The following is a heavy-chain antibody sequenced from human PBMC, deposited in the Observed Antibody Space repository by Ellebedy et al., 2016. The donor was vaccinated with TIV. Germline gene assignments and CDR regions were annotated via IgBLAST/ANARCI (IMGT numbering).Heavy chain of an antibody. J-gene: IGHJ4*02. CDR1: GYTFSSYD. Sequence: AASVKVSCKASGYTFSSYDINWVRQAAGQGLEWMGWLNPNSGNTGYAQKFQGRVTMTSDTSISTAYLELGSLRFDDTAVYYCARLKAYINRSGYLDDWGQGTLVTVSS. CDR3: ARLKAYINRSGYLDD. V-gene: IGHV1-8*01. D-gene: IGHD3-22*01. CDR2: LNPNSGNT.